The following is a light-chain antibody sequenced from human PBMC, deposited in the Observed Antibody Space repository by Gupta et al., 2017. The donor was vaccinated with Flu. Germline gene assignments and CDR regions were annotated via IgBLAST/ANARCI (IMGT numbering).Light chain of an antibody. CDR3: SSYAGSNSLV. CDR1: SSDVGGHNY. V-gene: IGLV2-8*01. J-gene: IGLJ1*01. CDR2: EVS. Sequence: QSPPTQLPSASGSSGQSVIIPCTGTSSDVGGHNYVSLYQQHSGKAPKLMIYEVSKRPSGVPDRFSGSKSGNTASLTVSGLQAEDEAEYYCSSYAGSNSLVFGTGTKVTVL.